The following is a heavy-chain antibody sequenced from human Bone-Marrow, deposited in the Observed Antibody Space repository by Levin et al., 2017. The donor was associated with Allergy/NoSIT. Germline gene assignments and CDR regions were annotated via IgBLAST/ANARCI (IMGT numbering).Heavy chain of an antibody. CDR3: TKSFYGDYGGYTWFDA. J-gene: IGHJ5*02. D-gene: IGHD4-17*01. CDR2: ISGSGGSP. Sequence: AASVKVSCPVSGVSFSKFAMNWVRQAPGKGLEWVSGISGSGGSPFYADSVKGRFTMSRDNSKNTLYLHMNSLTAADTAVYYCTKSFYGDYGGYTWFDAWGQGTLVTVSS. V-gene: IGHV3-23*01. CDR1: GVSFSKFA.